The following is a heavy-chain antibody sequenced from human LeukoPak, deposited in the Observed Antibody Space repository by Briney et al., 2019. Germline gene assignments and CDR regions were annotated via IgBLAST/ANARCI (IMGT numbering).Heavy chain of an antibody. CDR3: ARTPGSSWSPYYYYGMDV. CDR2: INHSGST. V-gene: IGHV4-34*01. Sequence: SETLSLTCAVYGGSFSGYYWSWIHQPPGKGLEWIGEINHSGSTNYNPSLKSRVTISVDTSKNQFSLKLSSVTAADTAVYYCARTPGSSWSPYYYYGMDVWGQGTTVTVSS. D-gene: IGHD6-13*01. CDR1: GGSFSGYY. J-gene: IGHJ6*02.